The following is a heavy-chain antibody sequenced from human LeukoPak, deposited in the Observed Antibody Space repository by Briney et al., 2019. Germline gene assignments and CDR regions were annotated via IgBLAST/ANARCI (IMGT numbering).Heavy chain of an antibody. CDR2: INRSGSPV. CDR3: ARGAVTGYYMDV. CDR1: GFTFSNHG. D-gene: IGHD4-17*01. J-gene: IGHJ6*03. V-gene: IGHV3-48*04. Sequence: GGSLRLSCAASGFTFSNHGMNWVRQAPGKGLEWIAYINRSGSPVHLADSVKGRFTISRDNGDNSLYLQMKSLRADDTGVYYCARGAVTGYYMDVWGKGTTVIISS.